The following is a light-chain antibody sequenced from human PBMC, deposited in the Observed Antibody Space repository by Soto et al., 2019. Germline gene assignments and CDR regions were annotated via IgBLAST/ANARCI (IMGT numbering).Light chain of an antibody. Sequence: DIVMTQSPLSLPVTPGEPASISCRSSQSLLHSNGYNYLDWYLQKPGQSPQLLIYLGSNRASGVPDRFSGSGTGTDFKLQLSRVEAADVGVYYCMQALQTRTFGQGTKVEI. CDR2: LGS. CDR1: QSLLHSNGYNY. CDR3: MQALQTRT. J-gene: IGKJ1*01. V-gene: IGKV2-28*01.